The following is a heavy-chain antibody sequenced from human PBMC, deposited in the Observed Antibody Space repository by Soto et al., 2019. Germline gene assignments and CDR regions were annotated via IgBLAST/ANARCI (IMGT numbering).Heavy chain of an antibody. J-gene: IGHJ6*02. D-gene: IGHD6-13*01. V-gene: IGHV4-30-4*01. CDR3: VRDRWVDRSWPNYYYYGMDV. CDR1: GDSVSNTDYY. Sequence: TLSLTCPVSGDSVSNTDYYWNWVRQPPGKGLEWIASIYYSGSISYNPSLASRVAISADTSKNQFSLNLNSVTAADTAVYYCVRDRWVDRSWPNYYYYGMDVWGQGTPVTVSS. CDR2: IYYSGSI.